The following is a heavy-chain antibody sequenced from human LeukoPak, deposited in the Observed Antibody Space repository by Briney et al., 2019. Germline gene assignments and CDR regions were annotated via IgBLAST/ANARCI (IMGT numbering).Heavy chain of an antibody. CDR2: ISGSGGST. Sequence: GGSLRLSCAAPGFTFSSYAMSWVRQAPGKGLEWVSAISGSGGSTYYADSVKGRFTISRDNSKNTLYLQMNSLRAEDTAVYYCAPCGDSSYAEYFQHWGQGTLVTVSS. D-gene: IGHD5-12*01. J-gene: IGHJ1*01. CDR1: GFTFSSYA. V-gene: IGHV3-23*01. CDR3: APCGDSSYAEYFQH.